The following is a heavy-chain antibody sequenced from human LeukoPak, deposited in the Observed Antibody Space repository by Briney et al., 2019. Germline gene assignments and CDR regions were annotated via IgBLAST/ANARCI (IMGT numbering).Heavy chain of an antibody. J-gene: IGHJ4*02. Sequence: SETLSLTCTVSGGSISSTIYYWGWIRQPPGKGLEWIGNVYYIGITYYNPSLKSRVTISVDTSKNRFSLKLNSVTAADTAVYYCARGRPGGYPGYWGQGTLVTVSS. D-gene: IGHD5-12*01. CDR1: GGSISSTIYY. V-gene: IGHV4-39*07. CDR2: VYYIGIT. CDR3: ARGRPGGYPGY.